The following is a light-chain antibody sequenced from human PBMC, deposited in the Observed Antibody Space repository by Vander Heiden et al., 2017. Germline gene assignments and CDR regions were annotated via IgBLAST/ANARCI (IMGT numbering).Light chain of an antibody. Sequence: SYVLTQPPSVSVAPGQAATISCGGNNLQSYSVHWYQQKPGLAPQLVVYDDSHRPSGIPERFSGYNSGNTAALTISRVEAGDEADYFCQVWDSTNEHSVVFGGGTKLTVL. CDR2: DDS. V-gene: IGLV3-21*02. CDR1: NLQSYS. CDR3: QVWDSTNEHSVV. J-gene: IGLJ2*01.